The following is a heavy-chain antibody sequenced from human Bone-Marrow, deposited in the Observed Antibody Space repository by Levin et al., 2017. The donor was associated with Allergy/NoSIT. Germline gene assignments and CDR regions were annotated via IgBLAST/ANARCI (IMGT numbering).Heavy chain of an antibody. CDR3: ADPPSPY. CDR1: GFTFTNYA. Sequence: RAGGSLRLSCAASGFTFTNYAMSWVRRAPGKGLEWVSTISTSGTNTYYADSVKGRFTVSRDNSKNMVYLQMNSLRDDDTAVYYCADPPSPYWGQGTLVTVSS. CDR2: ISTSGTNT. J-gene: IGHJ4*02. V-gene: IGHV3-23*01.